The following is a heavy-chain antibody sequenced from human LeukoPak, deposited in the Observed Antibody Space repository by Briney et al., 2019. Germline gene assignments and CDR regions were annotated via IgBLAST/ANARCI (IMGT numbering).Heavy chain of an antibody. CDR3: ASSVGSTDY. J-gene: IGHJ4*02. CDR1: VESLSKYY. V-gene: IGHV4-34*01. CDR2: INHRGST. Sequence: PSETLSLTCAVYVESLSKYYWTWIRPSPGKGLEWIGEINHRGSTNLNPSLKSRVTLSVDTSKHQFSLKLTSVTAADAAVYYCASSVGSTDYWGQGTLVTVSS. D-gene: IGHD1-26*01.